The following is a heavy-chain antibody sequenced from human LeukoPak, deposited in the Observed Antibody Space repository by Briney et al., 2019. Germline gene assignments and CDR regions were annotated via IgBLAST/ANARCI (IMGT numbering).Heavy chain of an antibody. V-gene: IGHV4-4*07. D-gene: IGHD4/OR15-4a*01. J-gene: IGHJ5*02. Sequence: SETLSLTCTVSGGSISSYYGSWIRQPAGKGLEWIGRIYTSGSTNYNPSLKSRVTMSVDTSKNQFSLKLSSVTAADTAVHYCARDRDYGPGGLDPWGQGTLVTVSS. CDR3: ARDRDYGPGGLDP. CDR1: GGSISSYY. CDR2: IYTSGST.